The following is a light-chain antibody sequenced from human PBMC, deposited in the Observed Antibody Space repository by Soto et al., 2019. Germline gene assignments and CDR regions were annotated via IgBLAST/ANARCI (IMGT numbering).Light chain of an antibody. CDR2: SET. Sequence: QSLMTQPPSMSGAPGQRVAISCSGSSSNIGANRVHWYQQLPGTAPKLLIYSETERPSGVPDRFSASKSSTSASLAISGRQSEDEADYYCAAWDDSLDGVAFGGGTKLTVL. CDR3: AAWDDSLDGVA. CDR1: SSNIGANR. V-gene: IGLV1-44*01. J-gene: IGLJ2*01.